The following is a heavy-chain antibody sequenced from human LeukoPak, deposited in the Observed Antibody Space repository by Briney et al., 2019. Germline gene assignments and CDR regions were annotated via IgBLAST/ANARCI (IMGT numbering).Heavy chain of an antibody. D-gene: IGHD1-26*01. J-gene: IGHJ4*02. Sequence: PGGSLRLSCAASGFTFSSFWMSWIRQAPGKGLEWVANIKEDGREKYYVDAVKGRFTISRDNAKTSLYLQMNSLRAEDTAVYYCVRGGLYHYSGTSGDYWGQGTLVTVSS. CDR1: GFTFSSFW. CDR3: VRGGLYHYSGTSGDY. CDR2: IKEDGREK. V-gene: IGHV3-7*01.